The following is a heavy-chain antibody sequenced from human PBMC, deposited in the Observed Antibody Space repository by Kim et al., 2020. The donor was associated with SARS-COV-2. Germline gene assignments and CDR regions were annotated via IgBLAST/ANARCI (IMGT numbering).Heavy chain of an antibody. D-gene: IGHD6-13*01. V-gene: IGHV3-9*01. Sequence: VKGRFTISRDNAKNSLYLQMNSLRAEDTALYYCAKDMKAAAAAYYYGMDVWGQGTTVTVSS. J-gene: IGHJ6*02. CDR3: AKDMKAAAAAYYYGMDV.